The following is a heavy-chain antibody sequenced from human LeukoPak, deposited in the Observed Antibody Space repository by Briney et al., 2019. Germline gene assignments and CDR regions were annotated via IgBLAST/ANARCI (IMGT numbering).Heavy chain of an antibody. D-gene: IGHD3-10*01. V-gene: IGHV5-51*01. J-gene: IGHJ6*02. Sequence: GESLKISCKGSGYSFTSYWIGWVRQMPGEGLEWMGIIYPGDSDIRYSPSFQGQVTISADKSITTAYLHWSSLKASDTAMYYCARQGGVGADYFYYGMDVWGQGTTVTVSS. CDR1: GYSFTSYW. CDR2: IYPGDSDI. CDR3: ARQGGVGADYFYYGMDV.